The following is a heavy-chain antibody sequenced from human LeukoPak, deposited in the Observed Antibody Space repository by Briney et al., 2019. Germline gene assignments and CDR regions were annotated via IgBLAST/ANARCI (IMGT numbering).Heavy chain of an antibody. J-gene: IGHJ5*02. CDR3: ASKGGATRFGWFDP. CDR1: GGSISSYY. CDR2: IYYSGST. V-gene: IGHV4-59*12. D-gene: IGHD1-26*01. Sequence: SETLSLTCTVSGGSISSYYWSWIRQPPGKGLEWIGYIYYSGSTNYNPSLKSRVTISVDTSKNQFSLKLSSVTAADTAVYYCASKGGATRFGWFDPGGQGTLVTVSS.